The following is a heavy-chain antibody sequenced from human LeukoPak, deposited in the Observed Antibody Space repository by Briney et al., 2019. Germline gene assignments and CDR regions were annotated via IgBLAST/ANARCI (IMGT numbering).Heavy chain of an antibody. CDR1: GYTFTSYY. J-gene: IGHJ2*01. Sequence: GASVKVSCKASGYTFTSYYMHWVRQAPGQGLEWMGIINPSGGSTSYAQKFQGRVTMTRDTSTSTVYMELSSLRSEDTAVYYCAREQVNYYDSSGYPPIYWYFDFWGRGTLVTVSS. CDR2: INPSGGST. V-gene: IGHV1-46*01. D-gene: IGHD3-22*01. CDR3: AREQVNYYDSSGYPPIYWYFDF.